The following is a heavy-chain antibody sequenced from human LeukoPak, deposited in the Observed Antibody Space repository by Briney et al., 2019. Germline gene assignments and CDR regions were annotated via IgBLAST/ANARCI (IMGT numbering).Heavy chain of an antibody. CDR3: ARGYFMI. V-gene: IGHV1-8*03. J-gene: IGHJ4*02. Sequence: ASVKVSCKASGYTFTAYYIHWVRQAPGQGLEWMGWINPYSGATYYAQKFQGRVTITRNTSISTAYMELSSLRSEDTAVYYCARGYFMIWGQGTLVTVSS. CDR1: GYTFTAYY. CDR2: INPYSGAT. D-gene: IGHD3-16*01.